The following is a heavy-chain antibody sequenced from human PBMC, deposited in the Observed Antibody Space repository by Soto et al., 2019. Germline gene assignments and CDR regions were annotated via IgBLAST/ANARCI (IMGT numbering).Heavy chain of an antibody. CDR1: GFTFSSYA. CDR3: ARDFGSGWTLDY. D-gene: IGHD6-19*01. CDR2: ISYDGSNK. J-gene: IGHJ4*02. Sequence: QVQLVESGGGVVQPGRSLRLSCAASGFTFSSYALHWVRQAPGKGLEWVALISYDGSNKYYADSVKGRFTISRDNSKNTLYLQMNSLRAEERAVYYWARDFGSGWTLDYWGQGTLVTVSS. V-gene: IGHV3-30-3*01.